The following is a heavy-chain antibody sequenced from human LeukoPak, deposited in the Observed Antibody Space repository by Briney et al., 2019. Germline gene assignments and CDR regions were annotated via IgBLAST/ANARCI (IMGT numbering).Heavy chain of an antibody. Sequence: GGSLRLSCAASGFTFSSHEMNWVRQAPGKGLEWVAFISDSGGTIYYADSVKGRFTISRDNAKNTLYLQMNGLRAEDTAVYYCARRVGEWLLWASPNWFDGWGQGTLVTVSS. J-gene: IGHJ5*02. CDR1: GFTFSSHE. V-gene: IGHV3-48*03. CDR3: ARRVGEWLLWASPNWFDG. CDR2: ISDSGGTI. D-gene: IGHD3-3*01.